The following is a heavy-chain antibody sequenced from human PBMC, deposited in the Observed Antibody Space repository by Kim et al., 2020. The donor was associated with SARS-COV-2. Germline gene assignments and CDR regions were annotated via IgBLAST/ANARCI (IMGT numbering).Heavy chain of an antibody. V-gene: IGHV1-8*01. D-gene: IGHD6-19*01. CDR3: ARGRQWLVDGGFDP. J-gene: IGHJ5*02. Sequence: YVPKCQGRVTMTRSTTMRTAYMELSSLKSEDTAVYYCARGRQWLVDGGFDPWGQGTLVTVSS.